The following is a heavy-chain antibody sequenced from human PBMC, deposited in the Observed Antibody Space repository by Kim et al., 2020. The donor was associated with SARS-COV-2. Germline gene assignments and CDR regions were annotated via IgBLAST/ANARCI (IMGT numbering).Heavy chain of an antibody. CDR1: CGAISVVVYD. J-gene: IGHJ5*02. CDR3: SRAPGQWLAGGDYWFDP. CDR2: HAYRGIT. V-gene: IGHV4-31*03. Sequence: SETLSLTCTVACGAISVVVYDGILCRQQPGQGGDGKGDHAYRGITYYNLSLMRRVTISVDTSKNQFSLTLSSVTAADTAVYYCSRAPGQWLAGGDYWFDPWGQGTLVTVAS. D-gene: IGHD6-19*01.